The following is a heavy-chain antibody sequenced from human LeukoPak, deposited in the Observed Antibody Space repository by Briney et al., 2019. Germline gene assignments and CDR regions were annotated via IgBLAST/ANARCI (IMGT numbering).Heavy chain of an antibody. CDR3: ARDHRHYDSSTNDAFDI. Sequence: SVKVSCKASGGTFSSYAISWVRQAPGQGLEWMGGIIPIFGTANYAQKFQGRVTITADKSTSTAYMELSSLRSEDTAVYYCARDHRHYDSSTNDAFDIWGQGAMVTVSS. D-gene: IGHD3-22*01. CDR1: GGTFSSYA. CDR2: IIPIFGTA. V-gene: IGHV1-69*06. J-gene: IGHJ3*02.